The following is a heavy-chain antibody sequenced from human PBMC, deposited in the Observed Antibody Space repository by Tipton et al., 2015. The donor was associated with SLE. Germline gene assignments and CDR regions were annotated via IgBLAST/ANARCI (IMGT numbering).Heavy chain of an antibody. CDR1: GFTFSTYG. CDR3: AKDGGSYQGEFDY. V-gene: IGHV3-23*03. CDR2: IYTGGST. J-gene: IGHJ4*02. Sequence: GSLRLSCAASGFTFSTYGMSWVRQAPGKGLEWVSIIYTGGSTYYADSVKGRFTISRDNSKNTLYLQMNSLRVEDTAVYYCAKDGGSYQGEFDYWGQGTLVTVSS. D-gene: IGHD1-26*01.